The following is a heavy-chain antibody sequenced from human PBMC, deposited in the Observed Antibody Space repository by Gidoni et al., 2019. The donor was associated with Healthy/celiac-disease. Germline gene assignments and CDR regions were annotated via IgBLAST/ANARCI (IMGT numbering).Heavy chain of an antibody. V-gene: IGHV3-74*01. CDR2: INSDGSST. CDR1: GFTFSSYW. CDR3: ARDLRGLLSGHAFDI. J-gene: IGHJ3*02. Sequence: VESGGGLVQPGGSLRLSCAASGFTFSSYWMHWVRQAPGKGLVWVSRINSDGSSTSYADSVKGRFTISRDNAKNTLYLQMNSLRAEDTAVYYCARDLRGLLSGHAFDIWGQGTMVTVSS. D-gene: IGHD1-26*01.